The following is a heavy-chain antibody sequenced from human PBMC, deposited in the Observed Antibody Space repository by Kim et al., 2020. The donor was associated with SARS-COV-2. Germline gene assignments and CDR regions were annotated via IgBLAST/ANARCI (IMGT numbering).Heavy chain of an antibody. CDR2: ISPFNGNT. D-gene: IGHD3-10*01. CDR1: GYTFKRYG. V-gene: IGHV1-18*01. Sequence: ASVKVSCKASGYTFKRYGITWVRQAPGQGLQWVGWISPFNGNTYFEPKFEGRVTVTTDTATTTGYLEVRNLRSDDTAIYYCLRSVNQMIRGVPIWSGLNYFDYWGQGTLVTVSS. J-gene: IGHJ4*02. CDR3: LRSVNQMIRGVPIWSGLNYFDY.